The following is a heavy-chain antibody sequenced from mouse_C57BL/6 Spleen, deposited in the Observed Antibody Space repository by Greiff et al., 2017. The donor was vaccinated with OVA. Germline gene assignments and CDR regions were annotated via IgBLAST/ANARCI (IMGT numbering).Heavy chain of an antibody. CDR1: GYTFTSYW. D-gene: IGHD2-4*01. J-gene: IGHJ4*01. CDR2: IYPSDSAT. Sequence: QVQLQQSGAELVRPGSSVKLSCKASGYTFTSYWMDWVKQRPGQGLEWIGNIYPSDSATHYNQKFKDKATLTVDKSSSTAYMQLSSLTSEDSAVYDCAREGLREGYAMDDWGQGTSVTVSS. V-gene: IGHV1-61*01. CDR3: AREGLREGYAMDD.